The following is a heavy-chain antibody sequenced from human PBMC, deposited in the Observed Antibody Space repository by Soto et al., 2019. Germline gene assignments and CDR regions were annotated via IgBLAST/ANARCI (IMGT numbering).Heavy chain of an antibody. CDR2: ISGTGGMT. J-gene: IGHJ3*02. CDR1: GFAFGNS. Sequence: GGSLRLSCVASGFAFGNSMAWVRQTPGKGLQWISTISGTGGMTDYEDSVRGRFTVSIDHSKDTVHLQMTSRRGDDTAVYYCAKDRTMARGIRAFDIWAKGQRSPSPQ. D-gene: IGHD3-10*01. V-gene: IGHV3-23*01. CDR3: AKDRTMARGIRAFDI.